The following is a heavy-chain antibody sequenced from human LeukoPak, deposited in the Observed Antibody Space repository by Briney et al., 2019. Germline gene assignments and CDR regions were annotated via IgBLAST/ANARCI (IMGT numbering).Heavy chain of an antibody. Sequence: GGSLRLSCSASGFTFSDYDMNWVRQAPGKGLEWVSSISGLSTHIYYGDSVKGRFSISRDNAKNSVYLQLNSLGVEDTAIYYCGRAFPPLRTSSAGDLWGQGILVTVSS. CDR2: ISGLSTHI. V-gene: IGHV3-69-1*02. CDR3: GRAFPPLRTSSAGDL. D-gene: IGHD3-16*01. CDR1: GFTFSDYD. J-gene: IGHJ4*02.